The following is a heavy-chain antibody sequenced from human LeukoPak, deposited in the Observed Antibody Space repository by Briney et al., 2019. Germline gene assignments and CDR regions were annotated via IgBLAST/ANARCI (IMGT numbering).Heavy chain of an antibody. V-gene: IGHV1-2*02. CDR1: GYTFTGYY. D-gene: IGHD6-6*01. CDR3: ARDESIAYENNWFDP. J-gene: IGHJ5*02. CDR2: INPNRGGT. Sequence: ASVKVSCKASGYTFTGYYMHWVRQAPGQGLEWMGWINPNRGGTNYAQKFQGRVTMTRDTSISTAYMELSRLRSDDTAVYYCARDESIAYENNWFDPWGQGTLVTVSS.